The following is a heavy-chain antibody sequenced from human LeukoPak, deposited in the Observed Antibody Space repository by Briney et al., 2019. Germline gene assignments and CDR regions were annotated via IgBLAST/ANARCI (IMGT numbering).Heavy chain of an antibody. J-gene: IGHJ6*02. D-gene: IGHD3-22*01. CDR2: IIPILDIT. CDR1: GGTFSSYA. V-gene: IGHV1-69*04. Sequence: GASVKVSCKASGGTFSSYAISWVRPAPGQGLEWMGRIIPILDITNYAQKFQGRVTITADKSTSTAYMELSSLRSEDTAVYYCATGGYYSDLRYYYGMDVWGQGTTVTVSS. CDR3: ATGGYYSDLRYYYGMDV.